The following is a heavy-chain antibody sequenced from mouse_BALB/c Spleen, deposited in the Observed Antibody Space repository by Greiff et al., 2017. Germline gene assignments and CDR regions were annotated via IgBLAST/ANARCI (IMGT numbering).Heavy chain of an antibody. V-gene: IGHV5-6-4*01. Sequence: EVKVEESGGGLVKPGGSLKLSCAASGFTFSSYTMSWVRQTPEKRLEWVATISSGGSYTYYPDSVKGRFTISRDNAKNTLYLQMSSLKSEDTAMYYCTRDLDWDYWGQGTTLTVSS. D-gene: IGHD4-1*01. J-gene: IGHJ2*01. CDR1: GFTFSSYT. CDR2: ISSGGSYT. CDR3: TRDLDWDY.